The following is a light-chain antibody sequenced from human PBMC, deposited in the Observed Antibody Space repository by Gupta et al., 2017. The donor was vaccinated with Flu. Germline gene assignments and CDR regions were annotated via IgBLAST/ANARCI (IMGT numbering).Light chain of an antibody. Sequence: ERATLSSRATQSLINSYVAWYQQKPGQGPRLLIYGASSRATGIADRFGGSGSGTDFTLTISGLEAEDFAVYYCQHYDTSPLTFGEGTKVEIK. CDR2: GAS. CDR1: QSLINSY. CDR3: QHYDTSPLT. V-gene: IGKV3-20*01. J-gene: IGKJ4*01.